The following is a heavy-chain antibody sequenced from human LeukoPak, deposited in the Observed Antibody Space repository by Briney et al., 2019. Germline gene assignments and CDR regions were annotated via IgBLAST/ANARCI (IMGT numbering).Heavy chain of an antibody. CDR2: IYYSGST. CDR3: ARHSGDSSGYLLDY. J-gene: IGHJ4*02. D-gene: IGHD3-22*01. CDR1: GGSINTYY. Sequence: SETLTLTCTVSGGSINTYYWSWIRQPPGRGLEWIGYIYYSGSTNYNPSLKSRVTISVDTSMNQFSLKLSSVTAADTAVYYCARHSGDSSGYLLDYWGQGTLVTVSS. V-gene: IGHV4-59*08.